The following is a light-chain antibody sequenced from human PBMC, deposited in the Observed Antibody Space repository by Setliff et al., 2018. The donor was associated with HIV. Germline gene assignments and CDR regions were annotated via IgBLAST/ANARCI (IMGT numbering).Light chain of an antibody. CDR3: SSYASTSYGSSGTYV. Sequence: QSALAQPPSVSGSPGQSVTISCTGTSSDVGTYNRVAWYQQTPGTAPKLMIYEVNNRPSGVPDRFSGSSSGNTASLTISGLQAEDEADYYCSSYASTSYGSSGTYVFGTGTRSPS. CDR2: EVN. V-gene: IGLV2-18*02. J-gene: IGLJ1*01. CDR1: SSDVGTYNR.